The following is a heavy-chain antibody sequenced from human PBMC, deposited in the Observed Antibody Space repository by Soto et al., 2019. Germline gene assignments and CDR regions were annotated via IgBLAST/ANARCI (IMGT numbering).Heavy chain of an antibody. D-gene: IGHD3-10*01. CDR3: ARGVYLSLVRTGWFDP. V-gene: IGHV4-59*11. CDR2: GYYSGST. CDR1: GTSMTGHF. Sequence: SETLSLTCTVSGTSMTGHFWTWMRQPPGKGLEWIGYGYYSGSTLYNPSLKSRVTMSLDTSKNHFSLRLSSVTSADTAVYYCARGVYLSLVRTGWFDPWGQGTLVTVSS. J-gene: IGHJ5*02.